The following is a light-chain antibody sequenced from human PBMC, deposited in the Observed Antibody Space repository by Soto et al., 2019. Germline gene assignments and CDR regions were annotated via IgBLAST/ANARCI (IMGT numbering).Light chain of an antibody. CDR3: DSYTSSRAYV. J-gene: IGLJ1*01. Sequence: QYALTQPASGSGSPGQSITISCTGTISDVGGYNYVSWYQQQSGKAPKLIIHEVSNRPSGVSNRFSGSKSGNTASLTISGLQAEDEADYYCDSYTSSRAYVYGIGTRSTS. CDR2: EVS. CDR1: ISDVGGYNY. V-gene: IGLV2-14*01.